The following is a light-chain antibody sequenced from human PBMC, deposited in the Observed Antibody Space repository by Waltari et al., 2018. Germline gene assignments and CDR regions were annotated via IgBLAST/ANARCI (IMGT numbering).Light chain of an antibody. CDR3: LQHNNYPLT. V-gene: IGKV1-17*01. CDR1: QGIRKY. Sequence: DIQMTQSPSSLSASVGDRVTITCRASQGIRKYLGWFQQKPGKAPKRLIYAASRLQSGVPSRFSGSGSGTEFTLTISSLQPEDFATYYCLQHNNYPLTFGPGTKVDIK. J-gene: IGKJ3*01. CDR2: AAS.